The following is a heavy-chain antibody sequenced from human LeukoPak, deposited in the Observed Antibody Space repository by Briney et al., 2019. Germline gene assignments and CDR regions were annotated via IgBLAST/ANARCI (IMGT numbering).Heavy chain of an antibody. V-gene: IGHV3-23*01. Sequence: GGSLRLSCAASGFTFDDYGMSWVRQAPGKGLEWVSAISGSGGSTYYADSVKGRFTISRDNSKNTLYLQMNSLRTEDTAVYFCAREGSGLVIHAFDIWGQGTMVTVSS. D-gene: IGHD3/OR15-3a*01. CDR1: GFTFDDYG. J-gene: IGHJ3*02. CDR2: ISGSGGST. CDR3: AREGSGLVIHAFDI.